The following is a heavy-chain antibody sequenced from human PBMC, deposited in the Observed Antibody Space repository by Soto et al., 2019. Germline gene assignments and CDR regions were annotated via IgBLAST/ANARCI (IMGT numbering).Heavy chain of an antibody. Sequence: PGGSLRLSCVGSGFIFSNNGMHWVRQTPGKGLEWVAFMSYGGSTYYADSVKGRFTISRDNSKNTLYLQMNSLRAEDTAVYYCAKEGLWFGELEDYYYGMDVWGQGTTVTVSS. V-gene: IGHV3-30*12. CDR3: AKEGLWFGELEDYYYGMDV. CDR1: GFIFSNNG. CDR2: MSYGGST. D-gene: IGHD3-10*01. J-gene: IGHJ6*02.